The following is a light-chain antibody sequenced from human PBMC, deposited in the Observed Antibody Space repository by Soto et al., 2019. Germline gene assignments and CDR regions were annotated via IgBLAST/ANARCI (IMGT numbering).Light chain of an antibody. CDR3: QQYDNWPPRT. CDR2: SAS. CDR1: QSVSTN. V-gene: IGKV3-15*01. Sequence: EIVMTQSPATLSVSPGERATLSCRASQSVSTNLAWYQQKPGQAPRLLIYSASTRATGIPARFSGSGSGTEFTLTISSLQAEDFALYYWQQYDNWPPRTFGPGTKVDVK. J-gene: IGKJ3*01.